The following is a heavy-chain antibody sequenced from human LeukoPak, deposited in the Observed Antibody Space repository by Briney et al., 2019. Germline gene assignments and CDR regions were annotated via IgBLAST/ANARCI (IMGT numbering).Heavy chain of an antibody. CDR3: ARDPRYYSDLYYFDY. V-gene: IGHV3-48*04. Sequence: PGGSLRLSCAASGFSFSSCSMNWVRQAPGKGLEWVSYISSSSSTIYYADSVKGRFTISRDNAKSSLFLQMNSLRAEDTAVYYCARDPRYYSDLYYFDYWGQGALVTVSS. J-gene: IGHJ4*02. CDR2: ISSSSSTI. CDR1: GFSFSSCS. D-gene: IGHD3-22*01.